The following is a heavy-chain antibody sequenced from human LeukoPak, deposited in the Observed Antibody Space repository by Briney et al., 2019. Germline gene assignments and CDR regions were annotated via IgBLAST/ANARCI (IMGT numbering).Heavy chain of an antibody. CDR2: ISGSGGST. Sequence: GGSLRLSCAASGFTFSSYGMSWVRQAPGKGLEWVSAISGSGGSTYYADSVKGRFTISRVNAKNSLYLQMNSLRAEDTAVYYCARGLLNPYSSSWYGNWFDPWGQGTLVTVSS. D-gene: IGHD6-13*01. CDR1: GFTFSSYG. J-gene: IGHJ5*02. CDR3: ARGLLNPYSSSWYGNWFDP. V-gene: IGHV3-23*01.